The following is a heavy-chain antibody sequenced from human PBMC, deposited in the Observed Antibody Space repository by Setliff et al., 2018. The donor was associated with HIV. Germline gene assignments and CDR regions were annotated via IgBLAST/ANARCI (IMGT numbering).Heavy chain of an antibody. CDR3: ARPAAPVTGHSYHYGMDV. V-gene: IGHV1-69*06. CDR1: GDTFTSYV. Sequence: SVKVSCKASGDTFTSYVISWVRQAPGQGLEWMGGIVLMSNTADYAPKFQGRVTITADKSTSTAYMELSSLRSEDTAVYYCARPAAPVTGHSYHYGMDVWGQGTTVTVSS. CDR2: IVLMSNTA. D-gene: IGHD6-19*01. J-gene: IGHJ6*02.